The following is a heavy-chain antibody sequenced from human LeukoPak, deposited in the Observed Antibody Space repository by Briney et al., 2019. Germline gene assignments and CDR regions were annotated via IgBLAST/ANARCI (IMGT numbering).Heavy chain of an antibody. CDR2: ISNDGNKK. CDR3: AKEGWDKSYWYGRIDY. CDR1: GFTFSTYG. V-gene: IGHV3-30*18. Sequence: PGGSLRLSGAATGFTFSTYGMHWVRQAPGKGLEWVAAISNDGNKKYYADSVKGRFTISRDNPKNTLFLQMNSLRAEDTAVYYCAKEGWDKSYWYGRIDYWGQGTLVTVSS. D-gene: IGHD2-8*02. J-gene: IGHJ4*02.